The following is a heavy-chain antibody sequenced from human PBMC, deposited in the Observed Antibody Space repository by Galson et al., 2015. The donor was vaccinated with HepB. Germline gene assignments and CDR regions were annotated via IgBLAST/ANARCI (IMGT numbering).Heavy chain of an antibody. CDR3: ARDVGYYGSGPGY. J-gene: IGHJ4*02. D-gene: IGHD3-10*01. Sequence: SLRLSCAASGFTFSSYSMNWVRQAPGKGLEWLSYVNRSNDTVYYAASVKGRFSISRDNARNSLYLQMNSLRGEDTAVYYCARDVGYYGSGPGYWGQGTLVTVSS. CDR2: VNRSNDTV. CDR1: GFTFSSYS. V-gene: IGHV3-48*01.